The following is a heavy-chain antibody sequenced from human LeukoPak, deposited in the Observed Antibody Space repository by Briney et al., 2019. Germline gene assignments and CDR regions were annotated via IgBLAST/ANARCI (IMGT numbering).Heavy chain of an antibody. CDR2: IYYSGST. Sequence: SETLSLTCSVSGASISSYYWSWIRQPPGKGLEWIGYIYYSGSTNYNPSLKSRVTISVDTSKNQFSLKLSSVTAADTAVYYCARNPYRDTAFDYWGQGTLVTVSS. D-gene: IGHD3-16*02. CDR1: GASISSYY. V-gene: IGHV4-59*01. CDR3: ARNPYRDTAFDY. J-gene: IGHJ4*02.